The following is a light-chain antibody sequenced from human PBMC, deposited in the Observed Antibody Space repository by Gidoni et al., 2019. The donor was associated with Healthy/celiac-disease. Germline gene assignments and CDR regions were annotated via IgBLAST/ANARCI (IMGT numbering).Light chain of an antibody. Sequence: QSALTQPASGSGSPGRSCTISCTGTSSDVGGYNYVSWYQQHPGKAPKLMIYDVSNRPSGVSNRFSGSKSGNTASLTISGLQAEDEADYYCSSYTSSIVVFGGGTKLTVL. CDR2: DVS. J-gene: IGLJ2*01. CDR1: SSDVGGYNY. V-gene: IGLV2-14*01. CDR3: SSYTSSIVV.